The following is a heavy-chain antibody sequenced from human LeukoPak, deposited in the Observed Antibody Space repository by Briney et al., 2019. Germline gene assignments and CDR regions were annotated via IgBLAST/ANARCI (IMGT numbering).Heavy chain of an antibody. V-gene: IGHV3-53*01. J-gene: IGHJ3*02. CDR3: ARWNWNYAFDI. D-gene: IGHD1-7*01. CDR2: IYSGGSI. CDR1: GFTVSSNY. Sequence: GGSLRLSCAASGFTVSSNYMSWVRQAPGKGLEWVSVIYSGGSIYYADSVKGRFTISRDNSKNTLYLQMSSLRAEDTAVYYCARWNWNYAFDIWGQGTMVTVSS.